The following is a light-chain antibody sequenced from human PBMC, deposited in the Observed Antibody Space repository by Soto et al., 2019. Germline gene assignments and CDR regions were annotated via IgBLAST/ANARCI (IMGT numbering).Light chain of an antibody. V-gene: IGKV1-39*01. J-gene: IGKJ1*01. CDR3: QQSYSTPWT. Sequence: DIQMTQSPSSLSASVGDRVTITCRASQSISSYLNWYQQKPGKAHKLLIYGASSLQSGVQSRFSGSGSGTDFTLTIRSLQPEDFATYYCQQSYSTPWTFGQGTKVDIK. CDR1: QSISSY. CDR2: GAS.